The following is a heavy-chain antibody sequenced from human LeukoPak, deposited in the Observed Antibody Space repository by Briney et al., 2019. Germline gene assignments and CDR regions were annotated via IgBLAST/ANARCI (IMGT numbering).Heavy chain of an antibody. J-gene: IGHJ3*01. D-gene: IGHD2-15*01. CDR3: ARAADCSGRICYSDDAFDF. Sequence: PSETMSLTCTVSGGSISSYYWSWIRQPAGKGLEWIGRIYTSGSTNYNPSLKSRVTMSVDTSKNQFSLKLSSVTAADTAVYYCARAADCSGRICYSDDAFDFWGQGTMVTDSS. CDR2: IYTSGST. V-gene: IGHV4-4*07. CDR1: GGSISSYY.